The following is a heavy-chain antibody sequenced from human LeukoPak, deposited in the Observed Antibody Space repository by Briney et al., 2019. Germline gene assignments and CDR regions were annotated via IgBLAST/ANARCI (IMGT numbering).Heavy chain of an antibody. V-gene: IGHV3-7*01. Sequence: GSLRLSCAASGFTFSNYWMSWVRQAPGKGLEWVANMKHDGSEIYYVDSVKGRFTISRDNAKNSLYLQMNSLRAGDTAVYYCARGHTISPNWFDPWGQGTLVTVSS. CDR2: MKHDGSEI. D-gene: IGHD2-2*01. J-gene: IGHJ5*02. CDR1: GFTFSNYW. CDR3: ARGHTISPNWFDP.